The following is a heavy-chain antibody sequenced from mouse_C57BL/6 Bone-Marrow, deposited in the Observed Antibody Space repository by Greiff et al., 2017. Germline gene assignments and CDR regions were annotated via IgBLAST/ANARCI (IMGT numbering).Heavy chain of an antibody. V-gene: IGHV5-6*02. J-gene: IGHJ3*01. CDR1: GFTFSSYG. Sequence: EVMLVESGGDLVKPGGSLKLSCAASGFTFSSYGMSWVRQTPDKRLEWVATISSGGSYTYYPDSVKGRFTISRDNAKNTLYLQMSSLKSEDTAMYYCARHRRGYGFFAYWGQGTLVTVSA. CDR3: ARHRRGYGFFAY. D-gene: IGHD2-10*02. CDR2: ISSGGSYT.